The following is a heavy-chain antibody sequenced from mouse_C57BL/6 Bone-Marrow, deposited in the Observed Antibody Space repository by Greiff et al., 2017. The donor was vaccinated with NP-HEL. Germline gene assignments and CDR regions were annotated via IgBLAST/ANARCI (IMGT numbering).Heavy chain of an antibody. V-gene: IGHV1-81*01. CDR1: GYTFTSYG. Sequence: VKLMESGAELARPGASVKLSCKASGYTFTSYGISWVKQRTGQGLEWIGDIYPRSGNTYYNEKFKGKATLTADKSSSTAYMELRSLTSEDSAVYFYARKGNYCSSSIYAMDYWGQGTSVTVSS. J-gene: IGHJ4*01. CDR2: IYPRSGNT. CDR3: ARKGNYCSSSIYAMDY. D-gene: IGHD1-1*01.